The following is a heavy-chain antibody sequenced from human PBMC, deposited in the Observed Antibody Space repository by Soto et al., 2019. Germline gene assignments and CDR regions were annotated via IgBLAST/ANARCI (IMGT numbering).Heavy chain of an antibody. Sequence: SETLSLTCAVAGASVSSTYWWSWVRQPPGKGPEWIGEINHRGSANYNPSLKSRVTISVDISKSQFSLRLTSVTAADTAVYYCARYNAASGTYYFDFWGQGALVTVS. CDR3: ARYNAASGTYYFDF. D-gene: IGHD6-13*01. V-gene: IGHV4-4*02. J-gene: IGHJ4*02. CDR1: GASVSSTYW. CDR2: INHRGSA.